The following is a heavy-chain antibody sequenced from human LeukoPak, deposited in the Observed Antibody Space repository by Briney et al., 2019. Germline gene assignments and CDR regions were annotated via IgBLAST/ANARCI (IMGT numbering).Heavy chain of an antibody. CDR1: GFTFSSYG. D-gene: IGHD3-9*01. CDR2: IWYDGSNK. V-gene: IGHV3-33*01. J-gene: IGHJ5*02. Sequence: GVSLRLSCAASGFTFSSYGMHWLRQAPGKGLEGVAVIWYDGSNKYYEDSVKGRFTISRDNSKNTLYLQMNSLTAEDTAVYYCARGPPRGYFDWYNWFDPWGQGTLVTVSS. CDR3: ARGPPRGYFDWYNWFDP.